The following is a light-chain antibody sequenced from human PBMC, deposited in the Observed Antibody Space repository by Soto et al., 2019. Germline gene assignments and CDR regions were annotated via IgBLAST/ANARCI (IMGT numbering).Light chain of an antibody. CDR3: QQYSSSPPIT. CDR1: QSVTNSY. CDR2: GAS. J-gene: IGKJ1*01. Sequence: EIVLTQSPDTLSLSPGEGATLSCRASQSVTNSYLAWYQQKPGQAPRLLIYGASSRATGIPDRFSGSGSETDFTLTISRLEPEDFAVYYCQQYSSSPPITFGQGTKGDIK. V-gene: IGKV3-20*01.